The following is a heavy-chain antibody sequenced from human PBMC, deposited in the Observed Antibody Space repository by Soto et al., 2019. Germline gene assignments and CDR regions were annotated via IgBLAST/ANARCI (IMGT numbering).Heavy chain of an antibody. D-gene: IGHD3-3*01. CDR3: ARDLEIRYYDFWTGSSAY. V-gene: IGHV1-69*13. J-gene: IGHJ4*02. CDR2: IIPIFGTT. CDR1: GGTFSTYA. Sequence: SVKVSCKASGGTFSTYAISWVRQAPGQGLEWMGGIIPIFGTTNYPQKFQARVTITADESTSTAYMELSSLRSEDTAVYYCARDLEIRYYDFWTGSSAYWGQGTLVTVPS.